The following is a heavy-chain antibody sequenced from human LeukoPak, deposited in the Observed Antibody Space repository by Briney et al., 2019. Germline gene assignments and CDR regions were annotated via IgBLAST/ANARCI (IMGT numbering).Heavy chain of an antibody. V-gene: IGHV6-1*01. CDR2: TYYRSKWYN. CDR1: GDSVSTSSAG. CDR3: ARESRGSSFDQ. J-gene: IGHJ4*02. Sequence: SQTLSLTCAISGDSVSTSSAGWNWIRQSPSRGLEWLGRTYYRSKWYNDYAVSVKGRIIVNPDTSKNQFSLQLNSVTPEDTAVYYCARESRGSSFDQWGQGTLVTVSS. D-gene: IGHD1-26*01.